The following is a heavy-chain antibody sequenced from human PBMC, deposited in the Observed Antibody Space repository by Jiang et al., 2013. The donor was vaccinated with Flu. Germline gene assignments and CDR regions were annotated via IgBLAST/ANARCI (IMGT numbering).Heavy chain of an antibody. CDR3: ATSGDYGSGSYWRNGAGEFDY. V-gene: IGHV4-39*01. D-gene: IGHD3-10*01. CDR2: IYYSGST. CDR1: GGSISSSSYY. Sequence: LLKPSETLSLTCTVSGGSISSSSYYWGWIRQPPGKGLEWIGSIYYSGSTYYNPSLKSRVTISVDTSKNQFSLKLSSVTAADTAVYYCATSGDYGSGSYWRNGAGEFDYWGQGTLVTVSS. J-gene: IGHJ4*02.